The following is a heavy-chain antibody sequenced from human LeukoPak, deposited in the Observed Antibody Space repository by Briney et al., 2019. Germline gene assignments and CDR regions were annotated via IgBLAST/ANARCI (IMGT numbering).Heavy chain of an antibody. D-gene: IGHD2-15*01. V-gene: IGHV3-11*04. CDR1: GFTFSDYH. CDR3: ARVKVVAATQVVGNWFDP. CDR2: ISSSGSTI. J-gene: IGHJ5*02. Sequence: PGGSLRLSCAASGFTFSDYHMSWIRQAPGKGLEWVSYISSSGSTIYYADSVKGRFTISRDNAKNSLYLQMNSLRAEDTAVYYCARVKVVAATQVVGNWFDPWGQGTLVTVSS.